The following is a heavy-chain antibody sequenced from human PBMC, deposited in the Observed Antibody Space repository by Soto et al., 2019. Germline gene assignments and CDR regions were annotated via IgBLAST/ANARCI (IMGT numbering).Heavy chain of an antibody. CDR2: ISYDGSNK. D-gene: IGHD2-2*02. Sequence: QVQLVESGGGVVQPGRSLRLSCAASGFTFSSYGMHWVRQAPGKGLEWVAVISYDGSNKYYADSVKGRFTISRDNSKNTLYLQMNSLRAEDTAVYYCAIPPDYWGQGTLVTVSS. CDR3: AIPPDY. V-gene: IGHV3-30*03. J-gene: IGHJ4*02. CDR1: GFTFSSYG.